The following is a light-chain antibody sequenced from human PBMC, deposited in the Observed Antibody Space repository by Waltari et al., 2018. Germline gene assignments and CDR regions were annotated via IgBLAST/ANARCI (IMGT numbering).Light chain of an antibody. CDR2: GKE. CDR1: SLRTSY. V-gene: IGLV3-19*01. Sequence: SSELTQGPDVSVALGQTVKITCQGDSLRTSYASWYQVKPGQAPVLVLFGKEKRPSGIPDRISGYSSGTTSSLTITGAQAEDEADYYCHSRKGSDNQVVFGGGTKL. J-gene: IGLJ3*02. CDR3: HSRKGSDNQVV.